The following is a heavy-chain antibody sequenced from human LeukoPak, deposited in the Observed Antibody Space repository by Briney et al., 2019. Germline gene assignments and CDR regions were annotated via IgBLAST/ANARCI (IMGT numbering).Heavy chain of an antibody. CDR2: ISTNKGNT. J-gene: IGHJ3*02. CDR1: GYTFSNYG. Sequence: GASVKVSCKASGYTFSNYGISWVRQAPGQGLEWMGWISTNKGNTKSAQKNQGRVTMTTDTSTSTVHMELRSLRSDDTAVYYCARGLQISSSAFDIWGQGTMVTVSS. D-gene: IGHD6-13*01. CDR3: ARGLQISSSAFDI. V-gene: IGHV1-18*01.